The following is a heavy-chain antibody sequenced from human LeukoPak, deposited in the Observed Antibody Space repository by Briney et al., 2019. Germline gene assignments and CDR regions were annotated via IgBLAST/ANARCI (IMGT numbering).Heavy chain of an antibody. Sequence: GGSLRLSCAASGFTVSSNYMNWVRQAPGKGLEWVSVIYSGGSTYYADTVKGRFTISRDNSKNTLYLQMNSLRPEDTAVYYCARDRGSYAWDYWGQGTLVTVSS. CDR1: GFTVSSNY. J-gene: IGHJ4*02. CDR3: ARDRGSYAWDY. CDR2: IYSGGST. V-gene: IGHV3-66*02. D-gene: IGHD5-12*01.